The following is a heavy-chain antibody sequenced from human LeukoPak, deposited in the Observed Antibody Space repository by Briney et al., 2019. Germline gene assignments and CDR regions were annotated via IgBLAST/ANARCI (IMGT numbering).Heavy chain of an antibody. CDR2: INWNGGST. CDR1: GFTFDDYG. CDR3: AKDIVGGGDDY. Sequence: GGSLRLSCAASGFTFDDYGMSWVRQAPGKGLEWVSGINWNGGSTGYADPVKGRFTTSRDNAKNSIYLQMNSLRVEDTAVYYCAKDIVGGGDDYWGQGTLVIVSS. J-gene: IGHJ4*02. V-gene: IGHV3-20*04. D-gene: IGHD2-21*02.